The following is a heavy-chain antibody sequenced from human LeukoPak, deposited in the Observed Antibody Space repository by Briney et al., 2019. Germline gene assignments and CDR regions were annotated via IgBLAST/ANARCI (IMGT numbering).Heavy chain of an antibody. V-gene: IGHV5-51*01. CDR2: IYPGDSDT. D-gene: IGHD6-19*01. J-gene: IGHJ4*02. Sequence: GESLKISCKGSGYSFTSYWIGWVRQMPGKGLEWMGLIYPGDSDTRYSPSFQGQVTISADKSISTAYLQWSSLKASDTAMYYCARPSGYSSGWYSTDYWGQGTLVTVSS. CDR3: ARPSGYSSGWYSTDY. CDR1: GYSFTSYW.